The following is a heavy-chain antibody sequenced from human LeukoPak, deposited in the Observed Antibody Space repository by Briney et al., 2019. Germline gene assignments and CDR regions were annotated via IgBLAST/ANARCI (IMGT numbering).Heavy chain of an antibody. Sequence: SETLSLTCAVYGGSFSGCYWSWIRQPPGKGLEWIGEINHSGSTNYNPSLKSRVTISVDTSKNQFSLKLSSVTAADTAAYYCARVKGRRAVAGTRLYNWFDPWGQGTLVTVSS. J-gene: IGHJ5*02. CDR2: INHSGST. CDR3: ARVKGRRAVAGTRLYNWFDP. V-gene: IGHV4-34*01. CDR1: GGSFSGCY. D-gene: IGHD6-19*01.